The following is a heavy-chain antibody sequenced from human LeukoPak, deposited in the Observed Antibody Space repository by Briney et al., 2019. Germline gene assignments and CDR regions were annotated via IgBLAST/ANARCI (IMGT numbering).Heavy chain of an antibody. CDR1: GFTFSSYA. CDR2: ISYDGSNK. J-gene: IGHJ6*02. V-gene: IGHV3-30*04. Sequence: GRSLRLSCAASGFTFSSYAMHWVRQAPGKGLEWVAVISYDGSNKYYADSVKGRFTISRDNSKNTLHLQMNSLRAEDTAVYYCARDETQTWIQPWFSSYYYGMDVWGQGTTVTVSS. D-gene: IGHD5-18*01. CDR3: ARDETQTWIQPWFSSYYYGMDV.